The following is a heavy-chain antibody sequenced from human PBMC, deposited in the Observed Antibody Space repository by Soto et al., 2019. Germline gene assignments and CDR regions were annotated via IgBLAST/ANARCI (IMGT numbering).Heavy chain of an antibody. J-gene: IGHJ5*02. CDR2: IYWDDDK. CDR3: PHRPVSLWFGELLYKNWFDP. Sequence: QITLKESGPTLVKPTQTLTLTCTFSGFSLSTSGVGVGWIRQPPGKAVEWLALIYWDDDKRYSPSLKSRITLTNDTPKSQVVLTMTNMDPADTATYYCPHRPVSLWFGELLYKNWFDPGCQGTLVTVCS. D-gene: IGHD3-10*01. V-gene: IGHV2-5*02. CDR1: GFSLSTSGVG.